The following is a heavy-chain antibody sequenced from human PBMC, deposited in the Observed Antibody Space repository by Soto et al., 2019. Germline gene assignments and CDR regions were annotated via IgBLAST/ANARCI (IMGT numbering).Heavy chain of an antibody. CDR2: ISYDGSNK. CDR1: GFTFSSYA. D-gene: IGHD3-16*01. CDR3: ARVGLGLYYYYYGMDV. V-gene: IGHV3-30-3*01. Sequence: GGSLRLSCAASGFTFSSYAMHWVRQAPGKGLEWVAVISYDGSNKYYADSVKGRFTISRDNSKNTLYLQMNSLRAEDTAVYYCARVGLGLYYYYYGMDVWGQGTTVTVSS. J-gene: IGHJ6*02.